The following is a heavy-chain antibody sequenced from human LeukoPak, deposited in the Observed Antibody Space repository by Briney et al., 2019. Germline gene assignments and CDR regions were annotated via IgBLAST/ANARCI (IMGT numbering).Heavy chain of an antibody. V-gene: IGHV3-21*01. J-gene: IGHJ5*02. CDR1: AFTFSSYS. D-gene: IGHD6-19*01. Sequence: GESLRLSCAASAFTFSSYSMNWVRQAPGKGLEWVSSISSSRSYIYYADSVKGRFTISRDNAKNALYLQMNSLRAEDTAVYYCARGYRSFNWFDPWGQGTLVTVSS. CDR3: ARGYRSFNWFDP. CDR2: ISSSRSYI.